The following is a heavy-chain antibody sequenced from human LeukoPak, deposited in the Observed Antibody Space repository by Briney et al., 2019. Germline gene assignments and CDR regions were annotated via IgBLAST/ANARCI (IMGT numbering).Heavy chain of an antibody. CDR1: GFTFDTYA. D-gene: IGHD6-19*01. Sequence: GESLRLSCGAAGFTFDTYAVNWVRQAPGKGLEWVSSISSSGTYVYYADSVKGRFRISRDNTKNSLYLHKDSLRAEDTAVYYCARDLAVSSSSGWYPFDYWGQGTLVTVSS. CDR3: ARDLAVSSSSGWYPFDY. V-gene: IGHV3-21*01. J-gene: IGHJ4*02. CDR2: ISSSGTYV.